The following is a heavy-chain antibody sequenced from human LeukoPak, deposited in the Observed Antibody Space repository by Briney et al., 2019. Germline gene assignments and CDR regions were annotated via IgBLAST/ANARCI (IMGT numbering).Heavy chain of an antibody. CDR1: GFTFSSYE. CDR3: ARDTSRLDTAMVT. V-gene: IGHV3-21*01. J-gene: IGHJ4*02. Sequence: GGSLRLSCAASGFTFSSYEMNWVRQAPGKGLEWVSSISSSSSYIYYADSVKGRFTISRDNAKNSLYLQMNSLRAEDTAVYYCARDTSRLDTAMVTWGQGTLVTVSS. CDR2: ISSSSSYI. D-gene: IGHD5-18*01.